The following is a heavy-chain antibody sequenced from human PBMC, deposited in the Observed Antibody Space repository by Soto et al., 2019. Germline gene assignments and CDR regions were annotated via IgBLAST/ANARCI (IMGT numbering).Heavy chain of an antibody. CDR1: GFTFSSYG. Sequence: GGSLRLSCAASGFTFSSYGMHWVRQAPGKGLEWVAVIWYDGSNKYYADSVKGRFTISRDNSKNTLYLQMNSLRAEDTAVYYCAREYYYDSSGSAFDIWGQGTMVPSPQ. CDR3: AREYYYDSSGSAFDI. D-gene: IGHD3-22*01. CDR2: IWYDGSNK. J-gene: IGHJ3*02. V-gene: IGHV3-33*01.